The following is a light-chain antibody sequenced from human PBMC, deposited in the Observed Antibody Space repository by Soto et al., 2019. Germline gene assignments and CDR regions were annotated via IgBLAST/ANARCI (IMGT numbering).Light chain of an antibody. Sequence: QSVLTQPPSASGTPGQRVTISCSGSNSNIGTNAVNWYQQIPGTAPKLLIYNNNQRPSGVPDRFSGSKSGTSASLAISGLQSEDEADYPCATWDDTLRTWVFGGGTQLT. CDR2: NNN. J-gene: IGLJ3*02. CDR1: NSNIGTNA. V-gene: IGLV1-44*01. CDR3: ATWDDTLRTWV.